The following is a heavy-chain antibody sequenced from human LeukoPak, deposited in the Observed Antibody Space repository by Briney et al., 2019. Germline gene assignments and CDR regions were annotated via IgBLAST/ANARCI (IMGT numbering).Heavy chain of an antibody. V-gene: IGHV3-30*03. CDR1: GFTFSSYW. CDR3: ARELRKTYYFDS. CDR2: ISYDGSNE. D-gene: IGHD3-16*01. J-gene: IGHJ4*02. Sequence: PGGSLRLSCAASGFTFSSYWMSWVRQAPGKGLEWVAVISYDGSNEYYADSVKGRFTISRDNSKNTLYLQMNSLRAEDTAMYYCARELRKTYYFDSWGQGTLVTVSS.